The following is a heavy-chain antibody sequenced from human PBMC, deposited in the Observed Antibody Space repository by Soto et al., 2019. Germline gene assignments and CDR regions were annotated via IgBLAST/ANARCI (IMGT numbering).Heavy chain of an antibody. CDR2: IIPILGIA. CDR3: ASPRGYCSGGSCYESDCDY. V-gene: IGHV1-69*02. D-gene: IGHD2-15*01. Sequence: QVQLVQSGAEVQKPGSSVKVSCKASGGTFSSYTISWVRQAPGQGLEWMGRIIPILGIANYAQKFQGRVTITADKSTSTAYMELSSLSSEDTAVYYCASPRGYCSGGSCYESDCDYWGQGTLVTVSS. CDR1: GGTFSSYT. J-gene: IGHJ4*02.